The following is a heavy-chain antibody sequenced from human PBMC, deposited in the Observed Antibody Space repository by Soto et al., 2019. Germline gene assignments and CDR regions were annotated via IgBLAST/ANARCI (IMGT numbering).Heavy chain of an antibody. CDR3: ARLDLPLAPERHGAFDV. CDR2: FIPMIGTA. J-gene: IGHJ3*01. D-gene: IGHD2-2*03. CDR1: GGTFSIYT. V-gene: IGHV1-69*08. Sequence: QVQLVQSGAEVKRPGSSINISCKASGGTFSIYTVSWVRQAPGQGLEWMGRFIPMIGTANYAQNFQGRVTLSADKSATTASMELSSFTPQDTPLYYCARLDLPLAPERHGAFDVWGQGTAVTVSP.